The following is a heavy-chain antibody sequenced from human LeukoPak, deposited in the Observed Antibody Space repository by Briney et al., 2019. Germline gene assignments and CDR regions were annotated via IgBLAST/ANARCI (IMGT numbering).Heavy chain of an antibody. D-gene: IGHD2-8*02. V-gene: IGHV3-30-3*01. CDR3: AKAKPLGPTVL. CDR1: GFTFSSYA. Sequence: GRSLRLSCAASGFTFSSYAMRWVRQAPGKGLEWVAVISYDGSNKYYADSVKGRFTISRDNSKNTLYLQMNSLRAEDTAVYYCAKAKPLGPTVLGGQGTLVTVSS. CDR2: ISYDGSNK. J-gene: IGHJ4*02.